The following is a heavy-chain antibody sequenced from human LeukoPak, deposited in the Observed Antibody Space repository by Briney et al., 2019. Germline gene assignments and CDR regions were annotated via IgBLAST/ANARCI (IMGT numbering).Heavy chain of an antibody. V-gene: IGHV4-59*01. Sequence: PSETLSLTCTVSGGSISSYYWSWIRQPPGKGLEWNGYIYYSGSTNYNPSLKSRVTISVDTSKNQFSLKLSSVTAADTAVYYCATSDFWSGYYKGWGQGTLVTVSS. D-gene: IGHD3-3*01. CDR1: GGSISSYY. CDR3: ATSDFWSGYYKG. CDR2: IYYSGST. J-gene: IGHJ4*02.